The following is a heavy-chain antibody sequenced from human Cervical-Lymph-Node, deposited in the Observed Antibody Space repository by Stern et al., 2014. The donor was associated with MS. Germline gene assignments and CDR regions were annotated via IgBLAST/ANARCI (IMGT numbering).Heavy chain of an antibody. Sequence: VQLVESGPGLVRPSETLSLTCVVSGDSISSNNWWSWVRQSPGKGLEWIGEFLHSGTTHYAPLFNRRLTISLDKAKNHFSLNLNSVTAADTAVYHCARVSLSDYDYFDPWGQGTLVTVSS. CDR1: GDSISSNNW. J-gene: IGHJ5*02. D-gene: IGHD5-12*01. V-gene: IGHV4-4*02. CDR2: FLHSGTT. CDR3: ARVSLSDYDYFDP.